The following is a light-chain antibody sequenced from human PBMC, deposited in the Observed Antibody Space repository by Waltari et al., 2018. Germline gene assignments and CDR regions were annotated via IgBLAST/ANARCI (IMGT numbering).Light chain of an antibody. CDR1: VLAKRY. Sequence: SYELTQPSSVSVSPGQTARIPCSGAVLAKRYTRWFQQKPGQAPVLVIYKDSERPSGIPERFSGSSSGTTVTLTISGAQVEDEADYYCYSVDDNKRVFGGGTKLTVL. CDR2: KDS. V-gene: IGLV3-27*01. J-gene: IGLJ2*01. CDR3: YSVDDNKRV.